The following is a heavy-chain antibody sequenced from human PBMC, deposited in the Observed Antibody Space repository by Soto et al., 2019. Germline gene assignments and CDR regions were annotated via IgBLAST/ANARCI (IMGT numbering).Heavy chain of an antibody. CDR2: IVVGSGNT. CDR3: AAHRGGDCGGDCYFDY. D-gene: IGHD2-21*02. Sequence: ASVKVSCKASGFTFTSSAVQWVRQARGQRLEWIGWIVVGSGNTNYAQKFQERVTITRDMSTSTAYMELSSLRSEDTAVYYCAAHRGGDCGGDCYFDYWGQGTLVTAPQ. CDR1: GFTFTSSA. J-gene: IGHJ4*02. V-gene: IGHV1-58*01.